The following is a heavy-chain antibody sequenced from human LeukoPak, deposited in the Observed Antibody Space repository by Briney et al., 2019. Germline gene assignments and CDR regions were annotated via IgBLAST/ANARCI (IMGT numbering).Heavy chain of an antibody. CDR3: AGGTCSGGSCYQSGGWFDP. D-gene: IGHD2-15*01. Sequence: GASVKVSCKASGYTFTGYYMHWVRQAPGQGLEWMGRINPTRGGTNYAQKFQGRVTMTRDTSISTAYMELSRLRSDDTAVYYCAGGTCSGGSCYQSGGWFDPWGQGTLVTVSS. CDR1: GYTFTGYY. J-gene: IGHJ5*02. CDR2: INPTRGGT. V-gene: IGHV1-2*06.